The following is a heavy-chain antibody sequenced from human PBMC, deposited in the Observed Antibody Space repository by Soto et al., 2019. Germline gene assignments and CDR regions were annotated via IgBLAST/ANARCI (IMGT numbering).Heavy chain of an antibody. J-gene: IGHJ6*02. D-gene: IGHD6-13*01. CDR2: IIPIFGTA. CDR1: GGTFSSYA. Sequence: QVQLVQSGAEVKKPGSSVKVSCKASGGTFSSYAISWVRQAPGQGLEWMGGIIPIFGTANYAQKFQGRVTITADKSTSTAYMELSSLRAEDTAVYYCARGRKGGRAAAGREEGYYYYGMDVWGQGTTVTVSS. V-gene: IGHV1-69*06. CDR3: ARGRKGGRAAAGREEGYYYYGMDV.